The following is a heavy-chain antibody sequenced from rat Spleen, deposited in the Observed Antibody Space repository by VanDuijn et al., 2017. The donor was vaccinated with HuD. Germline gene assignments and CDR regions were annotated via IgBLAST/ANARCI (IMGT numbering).Heavy chain of an antibody. J-gene: IGHJ3*01. CDR1: GFIFSDYY. D-gene: IGHD1-11*01. CDR3: AKDRDGGYAFAY. V-gene: IGHV5-58*01. Sequence: EVQLVESGGGSVQPGRSLKLSCAASGFIFSDYYMAWVRQASGKGLEWVSSISTDGGNTYYPDSVKGRFTISRDNAENIVYLQMNSLRSEDTATYYCAKDRDGGYAFAYWGQGTLVTVSS. CDR2: ISTDGGNT.